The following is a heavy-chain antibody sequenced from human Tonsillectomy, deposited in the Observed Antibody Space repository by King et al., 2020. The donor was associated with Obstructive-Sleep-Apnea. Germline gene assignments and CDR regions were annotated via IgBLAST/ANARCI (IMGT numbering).Heavy chain of an antibody. J-gene: IGHJ6*02. D-gene: IGHD5-18*01. V-gene: IGHV4-59*01. Sequence: VQLQESGPGLVKPSETLSLTCTVSGGSISSFHWSWIRQPPGKGLEWIGYIFYSGHTNYNPSLKSRLTISVDTPKNQFSLKLSSVTAAATAVYYCARVSRGYSYDSELDYYYGMDVWGQGTTVTVSS. CDR1: GGSISSFH. CDR2: IFYSGHT. CDR3: ARVSRGYSYDSELDYYYGMDV.